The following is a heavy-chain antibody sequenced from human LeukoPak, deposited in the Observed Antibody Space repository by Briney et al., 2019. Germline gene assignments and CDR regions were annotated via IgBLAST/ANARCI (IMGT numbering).Heavy chain of an antibody. Sequence: GGSLRLSCAASGFTFSSYAMHWVRQAPGKGLEWVSYISSSGSTIYYADSVKGRFTISRDNAKNSLYLQMNSLRAEDTAVYYCAKAHLLDWLLPFDYWGQGTLVTVSS. CDR1: GFTFSSYA. J-gene: IGHJ4*02. CDR3: AKAHLLDWLLPFDY. CDR2: ISSSGSTI. D-gene: IGHD3/OR15-3a*01. V-gene: IGHV3-48*03.